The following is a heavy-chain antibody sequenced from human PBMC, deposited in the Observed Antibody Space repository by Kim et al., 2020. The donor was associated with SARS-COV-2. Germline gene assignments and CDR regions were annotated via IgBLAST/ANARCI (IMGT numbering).Heavy chain of an antibody. Sequence: GGSLRLSCAASGFTFSNAWMSWVRQAPGKGLEWVCRIKSKTDGGTTDYAATVKGRFTIARDDTKNTLYLQMNSMKTADTAVYYCTTDADDFWSGYLNYWGQGTLVTVSS. J-gene: IGHJ4*02. CDR3: TTDADDFWSGYLNY. D-gene: IGHD3-3*01. CDR1: GFTFSNAW. V-gene: IGHV3-15*01. CDR2: IKSKTDGGTT.